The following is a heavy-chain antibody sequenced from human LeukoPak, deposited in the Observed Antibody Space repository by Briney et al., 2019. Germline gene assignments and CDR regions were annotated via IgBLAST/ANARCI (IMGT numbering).Heavy chain of an antibody. Sequence: GRSLRLSCAASGFTFSSYAMHWVRQAPGKGLEWVAVISYDGSNKYHADSVKGRFTISRDNSKNTLYLQMNSLRAEDTAVYYCARGDVLLWFGAGQDAFDIWGQGTMVTVSS. CDR3: ARGDVLLWFGAGQDAFDI. CDR2: ISYDGSNK. V-gene: IGHV3-30*04. J-gene: IGHJ3*02. CDR1: GFTFSSYA. D-gene: IGHD3-10*01.